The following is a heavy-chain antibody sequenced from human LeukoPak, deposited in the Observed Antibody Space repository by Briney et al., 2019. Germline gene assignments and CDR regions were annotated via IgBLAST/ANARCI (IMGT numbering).Heavy chain of an antibody. CDR2: IHYTGSS. D-gene: IGHD1-1*01. J-gene: IGHJ4*02. CDR3: ARSERGYMGGFEY. CDR1: GGSISSYY. Sequence: SETLSLTCTVSGGSISSYYWSWIRQPPGKGLEWIGYIHYTGSSNYNPSLKGRVSISVDTSKNQFSLKLRSVTAADTAVYYCARSERGYMGGFEYWGQGTLVTVSS. V-gene: IGHV4-59*01.